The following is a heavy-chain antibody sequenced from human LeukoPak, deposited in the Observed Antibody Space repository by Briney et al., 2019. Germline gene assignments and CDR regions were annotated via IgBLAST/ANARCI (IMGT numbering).Heavy chain of an antibody. CDR1: GYTFTSYG. J-gene: IGHJ5*02. CDR2: ISAYNGNT. Sequence: GASVKVSCKASGYTFTSYGISWVRQAPGQGLEWMGWISAYNGNTNYAQKLQGRVTMTRDTSISTAYMELSRLRSDDTAVYYCARDELATGWFDPWGQGTLVTASS. CDR3: ARDELATGWFDP. V-gene: IGHV1-18*01. D-gene: IGHD5-24*01.